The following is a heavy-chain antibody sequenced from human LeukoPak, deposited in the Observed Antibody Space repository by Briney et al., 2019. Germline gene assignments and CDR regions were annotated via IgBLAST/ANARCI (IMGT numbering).Heavy chain of an antibody. D-gene: IGHD1-26*01. CDR1: GYTFSSYA. CDR3: AKTQYSGSYYGFDY. J-gene: IGHJ4*02. Sequence: PGGSLRLSCAASGYTFSSYAVSWVRQAPGKGLESVSAISGSGGSTYYADSVKGRFTISRDNSKNTLYLQMNSLRAEDTAVYYCAKTQYSGSYYGFDYWGQGTLVTVPS. V-gene: IGHV3-23*01. CDR2: ISGSGGST.